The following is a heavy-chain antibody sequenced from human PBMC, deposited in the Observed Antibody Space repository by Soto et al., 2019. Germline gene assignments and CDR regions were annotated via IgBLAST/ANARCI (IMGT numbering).Heavy chain of an antibody. CDR1: VFVFTNFW. V-gene: IGHV3-74*01. D-gene: IGHD6-13*01. CDR2: IDTSGHST. Sequence: WWSLRLSCEASVFVFTNFWMHWVRHVPGKGLVWVARIDTSGHSTNYAESVKGRFTISRDNAKNTVSLQMNSLRVEDTGVYYCAKDSWYFDLWSQGSQVTVSS. CDR3: AKDSWYFDL. J-gene: IGHJ4*02.